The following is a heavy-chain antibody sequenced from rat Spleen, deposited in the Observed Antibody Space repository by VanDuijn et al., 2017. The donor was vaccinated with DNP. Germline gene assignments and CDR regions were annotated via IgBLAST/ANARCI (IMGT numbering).Heavy chain of an antibody. J-gene: IGHJ4*01. Sequence: QVQLKESGPGLVQPSQTLSLTCTVSGFSLTSYGVSWVRQPPGKGLEWIGAIWSGGSTDYNSALKSRLSISRDTSKSQVLLKMSSLQTEDTAMYFCARSRLGAYYYAMDAWGQGTSVTVSS. CDR1: GFSLTSYG. V-gene: IGHV2-16*01. CDR3: ARSRLGAYYYAMDA. D-gene: IGHD5-1*01. CDR2: IWSGGST.